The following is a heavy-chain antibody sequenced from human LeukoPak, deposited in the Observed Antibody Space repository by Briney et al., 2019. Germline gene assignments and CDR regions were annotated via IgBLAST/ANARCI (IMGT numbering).Heavy chain of an antibody. Sequence: ASVKVSCKASGGNFGNYVIHWVRQAPGQGLEWMGRITPFFGVANYAQTFQDRVTITADKITNTAYTQISSLKSEDTAVYFCARDTNKEYSSSSDGLAVWGQGTTVTVSS. D-gene: IGHD6-6*01. CDR1: GGNFGNYV. J-gene: IGHJ6*02. V-gene: IGHV1-69*04. CDR3: ARDTNKEYSSSSDGLAV. CDR2: ITPFFGVA.